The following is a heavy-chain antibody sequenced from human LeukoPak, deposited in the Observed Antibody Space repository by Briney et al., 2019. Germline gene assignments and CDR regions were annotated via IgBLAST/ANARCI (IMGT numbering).Heavy chain of an antibody. J-gene: IGHJ6*03. CDR1: GGSISSSSYY. D-gene: IGHD6-6*01. V-gene: IGHV4-39*07. CDR2: IYYSGTT. CDR3: ARDFSSSSSVYYYYYMDV. Sequence: SETLSLTCTVSGGSISSSSYYWGWVRQPPGKGLESIGTIYYSGTTYYNPSLKSRVTISLDTSKNQFSLKLGSVTAADTAIYYCARDFSSSSSVYYYYYMDVWGKGTTVTVSS.